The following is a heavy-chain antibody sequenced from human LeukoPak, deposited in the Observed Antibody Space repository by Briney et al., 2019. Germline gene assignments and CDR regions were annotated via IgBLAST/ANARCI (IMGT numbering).Heavy chain of an antibody. D-gene: IGHD2-8*02. CDR3: ASLSGVWDTGDKKWFDP. J-gene: IGHJ5*02. CDR1: GFSISGYW. V-gene: IGHV3-7*01. CDR2: IKQDGAEK. Sequence: PGGSLRLSCEASGFSISGYWMNWVRLTPGKGLEWVANIKQDGAEKYYVDSVKGRFTISRDNAENTVYLQTNSLRVEDTAMYYCASLSGVWDTGDKKWFDPWGQGTLVTVSS.